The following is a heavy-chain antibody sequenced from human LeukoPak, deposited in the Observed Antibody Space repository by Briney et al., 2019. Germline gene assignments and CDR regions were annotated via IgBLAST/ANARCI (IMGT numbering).Heavy chain of an antibody. CDR2: ISSSSSYI. J-gene: IGHJ6*03. CDR1: GFTFSSYS. Sequence: GGSLRLSCAASGFTFSSYSMNWVRQAPGKGLEWVSSISSSSSYIYYADSVKGRFTISRDNAKNSLYLQMNSLRAEDTAVYYCARMVVAATNYYYMDVWGKGATVTVSS. V-gene: IGHV3-21*01. D-gene: IGHD2-15*01. CDR3: ARMVVAATNYYYMDV.